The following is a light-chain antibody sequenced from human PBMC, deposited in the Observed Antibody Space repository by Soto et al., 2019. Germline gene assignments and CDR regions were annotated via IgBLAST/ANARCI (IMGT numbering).Light chain of an antibody. CDR1: ISDVGGYKY. CDR2: EDI. CDR3: ISYSNISTRV. Sequence: QSALTQPASVSGSPGQSITISCTGTISDVGGYKYVSWYQHHPGKAPKLMIYEDINRPSGVSNRFSGSKSGNTASLTISGLQAEDEADYYCISYSNISTRVFGGGTKVTV. J-gene: IGLJ2*01. V-gene: IGLV2-14*01.